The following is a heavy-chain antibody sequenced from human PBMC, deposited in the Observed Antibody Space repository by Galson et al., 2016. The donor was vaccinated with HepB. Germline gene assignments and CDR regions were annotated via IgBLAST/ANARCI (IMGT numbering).Heavy chain of an antibody. Sequence: SVKVSCKASGYTLSSYYMHWVRQAPGQGLEWMGMINPSGGTTTYTQKFQGRVAMTRDTSTNTVYMELRSLRSEDTAVYYCARSGGATWEWKYWGQGTLVTVSS. V-gene: IGHV1-46*01. CDR2: INPSGGTT. D-gene: IGHD1-26*01. CDR3: ARSGGATWEWKY. J-gene: IGHJ4*02. CDR1: GYTLSSYY.